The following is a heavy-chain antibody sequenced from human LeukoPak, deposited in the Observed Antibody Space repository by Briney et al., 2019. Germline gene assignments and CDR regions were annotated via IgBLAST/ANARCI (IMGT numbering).Heavy chain of an antibody. V-gene: IGHV3-49*04. J-gene: IGHJ4*02. CDR3: TRGPDLDTVLGRGLMFTVLFDF. CDR1: GFTFCDYA. CDR2: IRSKAFGGTT. D-gene: IGHD5-18*01. Sequence: PGRSLRLSCTASGFTFCDYAMSWVRQAPGKGLEWVGLIRSKAFGGTTEYAASVKGRFTISRDESKSIAYLQMNSLKTEDTAVYYCTRGPDLDTVLGRGLMFTVLFDFWGQGTQVTVSS.